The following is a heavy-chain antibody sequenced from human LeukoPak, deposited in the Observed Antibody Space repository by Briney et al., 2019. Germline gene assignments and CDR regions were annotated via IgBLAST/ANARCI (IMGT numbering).Heavy chain of an antibody. V-gene: IGHV4-30-2*01. CDR2: IYHSGST. CDR3: ASRTIVATISRGGYFDY. D-gene: IGHD5-12*01. CDR1: GGSISSGGYS. J-gene: IGHJ4*02. Sequence: SETLSLTCAVSGGSISSGGYSWSWIRQPPGKGLEWIGYIYHSGSTYYNPSLKSRVTISVDRSKNQFSLKLSSVTAADTAVYYCASRTIVATISRGGYFDYWGQGTLVTVSS.